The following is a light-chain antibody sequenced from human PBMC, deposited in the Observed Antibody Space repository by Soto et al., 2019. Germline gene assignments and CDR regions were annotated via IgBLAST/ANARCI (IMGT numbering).Light chain of an antibody. J-gene: IGLJ1*01. CDR1: SSDVGGYNH. V-gene: IGLV2-14*01. CDR3: SSYASSSSYA. Sequence: QSVLTQPASVSGSPGQSITISCTGTSSDVGGYNHVSWYKQHPGKAPKLIIFEVRNRPSGVSDRFSASKSGNTAALTTSGLQTEDEAVYYCSSYASSSSYAFGTGTKGTVL. CDR2: EVR.